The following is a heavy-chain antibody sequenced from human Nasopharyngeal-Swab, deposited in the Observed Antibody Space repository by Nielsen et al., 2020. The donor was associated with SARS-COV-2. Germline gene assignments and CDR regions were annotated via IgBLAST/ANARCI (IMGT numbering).Heavy chain of an antibody. CDR1: GGTFSGYA. CDR3: ARGYSRMTGTPPRFDP. CDR2: IIPIFGTT. D-gene: IGHD1-7*01. V-gene: IGHV1-69*13. J-gene: IGHJ5*02. Sequence: SVKVSCKASGGTFSGYAINWVRQAPGQGLEWIGRIIPIFGTTNYAQKFQGRVTITADESTSTAYMELSSLRSEDTAVYYCARGYSRMTGTPPRFDPWGQGTLVTVSS.